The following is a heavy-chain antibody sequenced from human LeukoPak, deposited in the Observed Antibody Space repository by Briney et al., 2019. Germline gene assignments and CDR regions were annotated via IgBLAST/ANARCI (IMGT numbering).Heavy chain of an antibody. Sequence: ETLSLTCTVSGGSISSSSYYWGWVRQAPGKGLEWVSAISGSGGSTYYADSVKGRFTISRDNSKNTLYLQMNSLRAEDTAVYYCAKVPVVVPAYYYYMDVWGKGTTVTVSS. J-gene: IGHJ6*03. CDR2: ISGSGGST. CDR3: AKVPVVVPAYYYYMDV. D-gene: IGHD2-2*01. V-gene: IGHV3-23*01. CDR1: GGSISSSSYY.